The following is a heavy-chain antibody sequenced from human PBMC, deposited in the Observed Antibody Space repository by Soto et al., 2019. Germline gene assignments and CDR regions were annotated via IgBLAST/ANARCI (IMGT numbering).Heavy chain of an antibody. V-gene: IGHV4-34*01. Sequence: SETLSLTCAVYGGSFSGYYWSWIRQPPGKGLEWIGEINHSGSTNYNPSLKSRVTISVDTSKNQFSLKLSSVTAADTAVYYCAITPDYYYYMDVWGKGTTVTVSS. CDR3: AITPDYYYYMDV. CDR1: GGSFSGYY. J-gene: IGHJ6*03. CDR2: INHSGST.